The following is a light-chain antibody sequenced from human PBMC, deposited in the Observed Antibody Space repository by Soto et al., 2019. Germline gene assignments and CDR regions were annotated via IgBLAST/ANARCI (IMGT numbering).Light chain of an antibody. CDR2: WAS. CDR3: QQFLSTPLT. J-gene: IGKJ4*02. V-gene: IGKV4-1*01. Sequence: DIVMTQSPDSLAVSLGERATINCKSSQSVLYSSNNKNYLAWYQQQPGQPPKLLISWASTRESGVPDRFSGSGSGTDFALTINSLQAEDVAIYYWQQFLSTPLTFGGGTKVEIK. CDR1: QSVLYSSNNKNY.